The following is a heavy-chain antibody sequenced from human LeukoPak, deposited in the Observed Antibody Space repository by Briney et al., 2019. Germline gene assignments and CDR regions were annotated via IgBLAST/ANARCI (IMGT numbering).Heavy chain of an antibody. J-gene: IGHJ6*02. Sequence: PGGSLRLSCAASGFTVSSNYMSWVSQAPGKGLVWVSVIYSGGSTYYADSVKGRFTISRENSKNTMYLQMNSLRAEDTAVYYCARDLLAVAENGPKHYYYYYGMDVWGQGTTVTVSS. D-gene: IGHD6-19*01. CDR2: IYSGGST. CDR3: ARDLLAVAENGPKHYYYYYGMDV. V-gene: IGHV3-53*01. CDR1: GFTVSSNY.